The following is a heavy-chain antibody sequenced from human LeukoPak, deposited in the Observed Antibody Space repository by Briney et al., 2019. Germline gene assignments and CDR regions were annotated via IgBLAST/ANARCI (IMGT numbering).Heavy chain of an antibody. D-gene: IGHD2-2*02. Sequence: GGSLRLSCAASGFAFSDYWMHWVRQAPGKGLEWVSYISSSGSTIYYADSVKGRFTISRDNAKNSLYLQMNSLRAEDTAVYYCARTGLGYCSSTSCYNGWFDPWGQGTLVTVSS. CDR1: GFAFSDYW. CDR3: ARTGLGYCSSTSCYNGWFDP. V-gene: IGHV3-11*04. J-gene: IGHJ5*02. CDR2: ISSSGSTI.